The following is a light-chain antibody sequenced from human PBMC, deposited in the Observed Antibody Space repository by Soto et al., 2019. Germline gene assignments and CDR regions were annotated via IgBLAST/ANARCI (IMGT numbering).Light chain of an antibody. CDR1: SSDVGGYNY. CDR2: DVS. V-gene: IGLV2-14*03. Sequence: QSALTQPASVSGSPGQSITISCTGTSSDVGGYNYVSWYQQHPGKVPKLMIYDVSNRPSGVSNRFSGSKSGNTASLTISGLQAEDEAVYYCSSYTRSNTGVFGGGTKVTVL. J-gene: IGLJ3*02. CDR3: SSYTRSNTGV.